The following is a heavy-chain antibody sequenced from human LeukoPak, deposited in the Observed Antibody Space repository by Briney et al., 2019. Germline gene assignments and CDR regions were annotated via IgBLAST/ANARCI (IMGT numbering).Heavy chain of an antibody. CDR3: ARGGGVGYYYYYMDV. V-gene: IGHV4-59*01. CDR1: GGSIRSYY. J-gene: IGHJ6*03. CDR2: IYYSGGT. Sequence: SETLSLTCTVSGGSIRSYYWSWIRQPPGKGLEWIGYIYYSGGTNYNPSLRRRVTISVDTSKNQSSLKLSSVTAADTAVYYCARGGGVGYYYYYMDVWGKGTTVTISS. D-gene: IGHD1-26*01.